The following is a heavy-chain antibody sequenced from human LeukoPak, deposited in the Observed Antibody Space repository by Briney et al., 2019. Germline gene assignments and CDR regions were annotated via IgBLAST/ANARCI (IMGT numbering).Heavy chain of an antibody. D-gene: IGHD4-17*01. CDR1: GYTFTSYY. Sequence: GASVKVSCKASGYTFTSYYMHWVRQAPGQGLEWMGGIIPIFGTANYAQKFQGRVTITADESTSTAYMELSSLRSEDTAVYYCAGDQSYGDYPLYYFDYWGQGTLVTVSS. CDR3: AGDQSYGDYPLYYFDY. CDR2: IIPIFGTA. V-gene: IGHV1-69*13. J-gene: IGHJ4*02.